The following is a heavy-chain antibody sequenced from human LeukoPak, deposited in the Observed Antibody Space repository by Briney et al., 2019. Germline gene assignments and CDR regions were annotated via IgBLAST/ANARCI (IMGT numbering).Heavy chain of an antibody. CDR1: GFTFSSYG. J-gene: IGHJ4*02. V-gene: IGHV3-33*01. D-gene: IGHD6-19*01. CDR2: IWYDGSNK. CDR3: AREPLRSSGGWL. Sequence: GGSLRLSCAASGFTFSSYGMHWVRQAPGKGLEWVAVIWYDGSNKYYADSVKGRFTISRDNSKNTLYLQMNSLRAEDTAVYYCAREPLRSSGGWLWGQGTLVTVSS.